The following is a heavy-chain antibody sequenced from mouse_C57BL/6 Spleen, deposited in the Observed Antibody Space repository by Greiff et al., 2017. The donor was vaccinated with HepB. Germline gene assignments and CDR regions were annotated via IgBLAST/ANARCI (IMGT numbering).Heavy chain of an antibody. CDR2: ISNGGGST. J-gene: IGHJ4*01. CDR1: GFTFSDYY. CDR3: ARARTVVATGAMDY. V-gene: IGHV5-12*01. D-gene: IGHD1-1*01. Sequence: DVHLVESGGGLVQPGGSLKLSCAASGFTFSDYYMYWVRQTPEKRLEWVAYISNGGGSTYYPDTVKGRFTISRDNAKNTLYLQMSRLKSEDTAMYYCARARTVVATGAMDYWGQGTSVTVSS.